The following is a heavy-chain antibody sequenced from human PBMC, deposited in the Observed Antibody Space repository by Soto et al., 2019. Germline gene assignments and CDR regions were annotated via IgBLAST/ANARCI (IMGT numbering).Heavy chain of an antibody. D-gene: IGHD3-22*01. J-gene: IGHJ3*01. CDR1: GGSISSYY. Sequence: QVQLQESGPGLVKPSETLSLTCTVSGGSISSYYWSWIRQPPGKGLEWIGYIYYSGSTNYNPSLKSRVTISVDTSKNQFSLKLSSVTAADTAVYYCARHLPHYYDSSGDAFDFWGQGTMVTVSS. CDR2: IYYSGST. CDR3: ARHLPHYYDSSGDAFDF. V-gene: IGHV4-59*08.